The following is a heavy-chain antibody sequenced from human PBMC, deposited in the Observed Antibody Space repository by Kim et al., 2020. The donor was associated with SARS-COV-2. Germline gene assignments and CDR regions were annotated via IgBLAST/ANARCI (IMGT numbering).Heavy chain of an antibody. CDR3: ARAVVAVSAAADYHYGMDV. V-gene: IGHV3-21*06. CDR1: GFSFMTST. J-gene: IGHJ6*02. CDR2: ISSSGTYT. D-gene: IGHD2-15*01. Sequence: GGSLRLSCAASGFSFMTSTMNWVRRAPGTGLEWVSSISSSGTYTYYADSVKGRFSISRDNAKNSLYLQMNSLRDEDTAIYYCARAVVAVSAAADYHYGMDVWGQGTTVTVSS.